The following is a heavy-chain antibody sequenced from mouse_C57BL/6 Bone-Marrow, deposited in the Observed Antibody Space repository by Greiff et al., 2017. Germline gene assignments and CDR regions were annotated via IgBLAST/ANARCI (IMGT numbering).Heavy chain of an antibody. J-gene: IGHJ4*01. CDR3: ARDYYGSSPFYAMDY. CDR1: GYTFTSYW. Sequence: VQLQQPGAELVRPGTSVKLSCKASGYTFTSYWMHWVKQRPGQGLEWIGVIDPSDSYTNYNQKFKSKATLTVDTSSSTAYMQLSSLTSEDSAVYYCARDYYGSSPFYAMDYWGQGTSVTVSS. CDR2: IDPSDSYT. V-gene: IGHV1-59*01. D-gene: IGHD1-1*01.